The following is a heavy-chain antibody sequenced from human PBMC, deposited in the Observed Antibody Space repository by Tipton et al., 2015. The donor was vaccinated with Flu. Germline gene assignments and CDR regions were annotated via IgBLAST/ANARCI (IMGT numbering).Heavy chain of an antibody. CDR3: SRRDDSNYVSDPKNWCDP. D-gene: IGHD4-11*01. J-gene: IGHJ5*02. CDR2: IFPSGSG. V-gene: IGHV4-38-2*01. CDR1: GEAIRSNYF. Sequence: TLSLTCAVNGEAIRSNYFRGWIRQPPGRGQEWIGNIFPSGSGYHNPALKSRTAMSVDTSKKHFSLKLSFVTAADTAVYYWSRRDDSNYVSDPKNWCDPWGQRTLVTVSS.